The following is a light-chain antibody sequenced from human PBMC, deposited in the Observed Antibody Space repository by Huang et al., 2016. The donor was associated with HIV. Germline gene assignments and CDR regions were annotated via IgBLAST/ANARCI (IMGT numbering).Light chain of an antibody. CDR3: LQSYSTPFT. J-gene: IGKJ2*01. V-gene: IGKV1-6*01. CDR2: AAS. CDR1: QGIPND. Sequence: ALPMTQSPSSLSASVGDRVPITCRASQGIPNDLGWYQQKPGKAPRLLVYAASRLQAGVPSRCSGGGSGTHFNLTISSLQPEDFATYYCLQSYSTPFTFGQGTKLEIK.